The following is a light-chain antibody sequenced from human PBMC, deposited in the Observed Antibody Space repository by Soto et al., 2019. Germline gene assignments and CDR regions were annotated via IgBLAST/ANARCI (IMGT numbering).Light chain of an antibody. CDR1: SSNIGRNS. Sequence: QSVLTQPPSASGTPGQRVTISCSGSSSNIGRNSVNWYQQLPGTAPQVVIYIDYQRPSGVPDRFSASKSDTSASLAIRGLQSEDEADYYCAAWDDNLNGVVFGGGTKVTVL. J-gene: IGLJ2*01. CDR2: IDY. V-gene: IGLV1-44*01. CDR3: AAWDDNLNGVV.